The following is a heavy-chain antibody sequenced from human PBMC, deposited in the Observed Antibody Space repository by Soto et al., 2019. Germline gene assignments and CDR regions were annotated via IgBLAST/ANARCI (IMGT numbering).Heavy chain of an antibody. CDR2: ISGSGTIT. D-gene: IGHD2-15*01. CDR1: GFPFSSRA. Sequence: EVQLLESGGGLVQPGGSLRLSCAASGFPFSSRAMSWVHQAPGKGLEWVSAISGSGTITYYADSVKGRFTISRDTSKNTLYLQMNSLRADDTAVHYCAEWARYCSGADCRAWGQGTLVTVSS. V-gene: IGHV3-23*01. J-gene: IGHJ5*02. CDR3: AEWARYCSGADCRA.